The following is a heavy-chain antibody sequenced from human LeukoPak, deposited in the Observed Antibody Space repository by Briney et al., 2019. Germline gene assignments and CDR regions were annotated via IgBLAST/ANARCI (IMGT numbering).Heavy chain of an antibody. CDR3: AREGSAGYCSGGSCQGVFQH. J-gene: IGHJ1*01. D-gene: IGHD2-15*01. V-gene: IGHV1-69*13. Sequence: SVKVSCKALGYTFTDHYFHWLRQAPGQGLEWMGGIIPIFGTANYAQKFQGRVTITADESTSTAYMELSSLRSEDTAVYYCAREGSAGYCSGGSCQGVFQHWGQGTLVTVSS. CDR2: IIPIFGTA. CDR1: GYTFTDHY.